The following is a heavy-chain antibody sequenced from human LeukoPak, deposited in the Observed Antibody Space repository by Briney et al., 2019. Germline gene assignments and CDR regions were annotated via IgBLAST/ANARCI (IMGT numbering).Heavy chain of an antibody. D-gene: IGHD5-12*01. J-gene: IGHJ4*02. CDR2: ISGSGGST. CDR3: AKEEGWLRSPAEFDY. V-gene: IGHV3-23*01. CDR1: GFTFSSYA. Sequence: PGGSLRLSCAASGFTFSSYAMSWVRQAPGKGLEWVSAISGSGGSTYYADSVKGRFTISRDNSKNTLYLQMNSLGAEDTAVYYCAKEEGWLRSPAEFDYWGQGTLVTVSS.